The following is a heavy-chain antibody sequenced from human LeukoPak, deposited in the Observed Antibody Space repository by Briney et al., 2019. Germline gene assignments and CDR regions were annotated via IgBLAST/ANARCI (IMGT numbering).Heavy chain of an antibody. CDR3: ARGETTGDKPGFDY. CDR2: ITRSGTYI. CDR1: GFTFSNYN. Sequence: GGSLRLSCAASGFTFSNYNMNWVRQAPGKAMEWVSSITRSGTYIFYADSVKGRFTISRDNARNSLYLQMNSLRAEDTAVYFCARGETTGDKPGFDYWGQGSLVTVSS. V-gene: IGHV3-21*01. D-gene: IGHD1-14*01. J-gene: IGHJ4*02.